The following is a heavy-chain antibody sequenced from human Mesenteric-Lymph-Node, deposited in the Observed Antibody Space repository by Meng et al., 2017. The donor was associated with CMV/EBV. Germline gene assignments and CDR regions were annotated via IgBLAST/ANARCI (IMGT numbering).Heavy chain of an antibody. V-gene: IGHV3-7*01. D-gene: IGHD4-11*01. J-gene: IGHJ6*02. CDR2: VNYDGSEK. Sequence: GESLKISCAASTFTFSAYDMNWVRQAPGKGLEWVANVNYDGSEKYYVGSVKGRFTISRDNAKNSLYLQMDSPRAEDTAVYYCARDRLQDFYYYYGMDVWGQGTTVTVSS. CDR3: ARDRLQDFYYYYGMDV. CDR1: TFTFSAYD.